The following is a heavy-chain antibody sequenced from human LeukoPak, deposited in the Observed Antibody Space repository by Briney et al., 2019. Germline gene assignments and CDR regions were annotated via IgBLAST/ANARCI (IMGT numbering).Heavy chain of an antibody. V-gene: IGHV3-15*01. Sequence: PGGSLRLSCAASGLTFSNARMSWVRQAPGKGLEWVGRIKSKIDGGTTDYAAPVKGRFTISRDDSKNTLYLQMDSLKTEDTGVYYCTTDGDYGDGLRGDYWGQGTLVTVSS. D-gene: IGHD4-17*01. CDR2: IKSKIDGGTT. CDR3: TTDGDYGDGLRGDY. CDR1: GLTFSNAR. J-gene: IGHJ4*02.